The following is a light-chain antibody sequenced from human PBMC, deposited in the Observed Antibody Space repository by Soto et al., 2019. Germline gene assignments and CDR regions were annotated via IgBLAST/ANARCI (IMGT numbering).Light chain of an antibody. CDR1: SSDVGGYNY. CDR2: DVS. CDR3: SSYTSSSTLA. J-gene: IGLJ2*01. Sequence: QSALTQPASVSGSPGQSITISCTGTSSDVGGYNYVSWYQQHPGKAPKLMIYDVSNRPSGVSNRFSGSKSGNTASLTISGLQAEDEADYYCSSYTSSSTLAFGGGTKRPS. V-gene: IGLV2-14*01.